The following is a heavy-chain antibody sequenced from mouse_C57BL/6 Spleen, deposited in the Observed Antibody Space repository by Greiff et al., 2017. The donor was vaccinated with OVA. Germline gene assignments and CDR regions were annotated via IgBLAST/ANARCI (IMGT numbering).Heavy chain of an antibody. Sequence: QVQLQQSGPELVKPGASVKISCKASGYSFTSYYIHWVKQRPGQGLEWIGWIYPGSGNTKYNEKFKGKATLTADTSSSTAYMQLSSLTSEDSAVYYCAVGSKGYYAMDYWGQGTSVTVSS. CDR2: IYPGSGNT. D-gene: IGHD1-3*01. CDR1: GYSFTSYY. CDR3: AVGSKGYYAMDY. V-gene: IGHV1-66*01. J-gene: IGHJ4*01.